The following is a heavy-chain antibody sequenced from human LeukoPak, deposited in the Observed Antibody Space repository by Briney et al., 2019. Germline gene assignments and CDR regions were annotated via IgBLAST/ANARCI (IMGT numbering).Heavy chain of an antibody. CDR1: GYTFTSYD. Sequence: ASVKVSCKASGYTFTSYDINWVRQATGQGLEWMAWMNPKSGNTGYAQKFQVRVTLTRNTSISTAYMELSSLRSEDTAVYYCARGRDSTNYGGLLSDYWGQGTLVTVSS. CDR3: ARGRDSTNYGGLLSDY. D-gene: IGHD4-11*01. J-gene: IGHJ4*02. V-gene: IGHV1-8*03. CDR2: MNPKSGNT.